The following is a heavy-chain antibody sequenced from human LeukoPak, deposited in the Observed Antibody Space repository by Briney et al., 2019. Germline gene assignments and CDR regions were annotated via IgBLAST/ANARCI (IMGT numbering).Heavy chain of an antibody. J-gene: IGHJ6*02. CDR1: GFTFSSYA. CDR3: AKSWGYSYGSSYGMDV. V-gene: IGHV3-23*01. CDR2: LSGSGGST. Sequence: GGSLRLSCAASGFTFSSYAMSWVRQAPGKGLEWVSALSGSGGSTYYADSVKGRFTISRDNSKNTVYLQMNSLRAEDTAVYYCAKSWGYSYGSSYGMDVWGQGTTVTVSS. D-gene: IGHD5-18*01.